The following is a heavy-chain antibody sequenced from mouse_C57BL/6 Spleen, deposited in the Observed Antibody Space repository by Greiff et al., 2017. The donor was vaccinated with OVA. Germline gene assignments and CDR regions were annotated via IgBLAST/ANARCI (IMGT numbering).Heavy chain of an antibody. J-gene: IGHJ1*03. CDR3: TGLYYYGSSYDWYFDV. CDR1: GFTFSNYW. V-gene: IGHV6-3*01. CDR2: IRLKSDNYAT. Sequence: EVKLVESGGGLVQPGGSMKLSCVASGFTFSNYWMNWVRQSPEKGLEWVAQIRLKSDNYATHYADPVKGRFTISRDDSKCSVYLQMNNLRAEDTGIYYCTGLYYYGSSYDWYFDVWGTGTTVTVSS. D-gene: IGHD1-1*01.